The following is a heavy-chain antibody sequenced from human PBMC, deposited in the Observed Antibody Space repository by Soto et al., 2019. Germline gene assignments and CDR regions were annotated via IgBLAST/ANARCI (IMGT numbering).Heavy chain of an antibody. J-gene: IGHJ4*02. V-gene: IGHV3-23*01. CDR2: ISYSGGST. CDR1: GFTFSSYA. Sequence: EVQLLESGGGLVQPGGSLRLSCAASGFTFSSYAMSWVRQAPGRGLEWVSGISYSGGSTYYADSVKGRFTISRDNSKNTLYLQLNSLRAEDTAVYYCAKGAGYYEFPLWGQGTLVTVSS. D-gene: IGHD3-3*01. CDR3: AKGAGYYEFPL.